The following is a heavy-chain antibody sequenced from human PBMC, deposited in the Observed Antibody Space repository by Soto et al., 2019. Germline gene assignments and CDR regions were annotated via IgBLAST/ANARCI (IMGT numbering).Heavy chain of an antibody. Sequence: ASVKVCCKACGYTFTSYGISWVRQAPGQGLEWMGWISAYNGNTNYAQKLQGRVTMTTDTSTSTAYMELRSLRSDDTAVYYCASGYCSGGSCYYYYMDVWGKGTTVTVSS. CDR3: ASGYCSGGSCYYYYMDV. J-gene: IGHJ6*03. V-gene: IGHV1-18*01. D-gene: IGHD2-15*01. CDR1: GYTFTSYG. CDR2: ISAYNGNT.